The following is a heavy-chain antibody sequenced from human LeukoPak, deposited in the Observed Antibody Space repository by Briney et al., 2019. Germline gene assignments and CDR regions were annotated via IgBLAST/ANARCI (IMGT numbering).Heavy chain of an antibody. Sequence: SETLSLACTVSGVSISSTSHAWGWSRQPPGKGLEWLGNIYNSGSSNYSPSLRSRVSISVDTSKNQFSLRLRSVTAADTAVYYCGRDTHLESWGQGILVPVFS. V-gene: IGHV4-39*01. CDR2: IYNSGSS. CDR3: GRDTHLES. J-gene: IGHJ4*02. CDR1: GVSISSTSHA.